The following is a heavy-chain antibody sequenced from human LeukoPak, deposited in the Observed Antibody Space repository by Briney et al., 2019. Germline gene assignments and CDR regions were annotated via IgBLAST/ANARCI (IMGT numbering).Heavy chain of an antibody. CDR3: AKEWIVVVVALNDAFDI. Sequence: PGGSLRLSCVASGFTFSRYGMSWVRQAPGKGLEWVSAISGSGSSTYYADSVKGRFTISRDNSKNTMYLRMNSLRAEDTAVYYCAKEWIVVVVALNDAFDIWGQGTMVTVSP. J-gene: IGHJ3*02. D-gene: IGHD2-15*01. CDR2: ISGSGSST. CDR1: GFTFSRYG. V-gene: IGHV3-23*01.